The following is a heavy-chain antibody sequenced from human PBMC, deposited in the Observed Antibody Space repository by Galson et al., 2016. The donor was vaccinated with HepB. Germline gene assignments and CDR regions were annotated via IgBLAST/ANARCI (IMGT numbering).Heavy chain of an antibody. CDR2: IYSGGGT. D-gene: IGHD3-22*01. Sequence: SLRLSCAASGFTVSNNYMTWVRQAPGKGLEWVSFIYSGGGTYYSDSVKGRFTLSRDSSTNTLYLQMNSLRAEDTAVYYCARDINLYDSSGYYYDPSRNADYWGQGTLVTVSS. J-gene: IGHJ4*02. V-gene: IGHV3-53*05. CDR1: GFTVSNNY. CDR3: ARDINLYDSSGYYYDPSRNADY.